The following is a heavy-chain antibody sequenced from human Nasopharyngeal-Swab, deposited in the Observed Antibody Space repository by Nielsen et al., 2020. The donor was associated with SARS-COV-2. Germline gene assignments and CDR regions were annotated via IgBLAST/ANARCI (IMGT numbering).Heavy chain of an antibody. Sequence: GGSLRLSCAASGFTFIFYRMAWVRQAPGKGLEWISYISGSGTIYYTDSVKGRFTISRDNAKNSLYLQMNSLRAEDTALYYCARDRYLARWGQGTLVTVSS. D-gene: IGHD3-16*02. V-gene: IGHV3-48*01. J-gene: IGHJ4*02. CDR2: ISGSGTI. CDR1: GFTFIFYR. CDR3: ARDRYLAR.